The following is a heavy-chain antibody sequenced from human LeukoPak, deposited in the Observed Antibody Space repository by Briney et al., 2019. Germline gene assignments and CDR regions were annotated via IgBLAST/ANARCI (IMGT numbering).Heavy chain of an antibody. CDR3: AKEKEVGAYFDY. D-gene: IGHD1-26*01. Sequence: GGSLRLSCATSGFTFSNFAMHWVRQTPGKGLEWVALTWFDGSSEYYADSVKGRFTISRDNSKNTLHLQMSSLRAEDTAVYFCAKEKEVGAYFDYWGQGTLVTVSS. J-gene: IGHJ4*02. CDR1: GFTFSNFA. V-gene: IGHV3-33*06. CDR2: TWFDGSSE.